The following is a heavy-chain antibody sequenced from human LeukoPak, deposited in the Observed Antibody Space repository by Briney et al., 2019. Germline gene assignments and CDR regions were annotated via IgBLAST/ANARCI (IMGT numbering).Heavy chain of an antibody. CDR1: GGSITNDGYS. V-gene: IGHV4-30-2*01. J-gene: IGHJ4*02. CDR2: IYHSGSA. Sequence: SETLSLTCAVSGGSITNDGYSWSWIRQPPGKGLEWIGYIYHSGSAYYNPSLKSRVTISVDTFKNQFSLKLSSVTAADTAVYYCARHIFGTAMDWGQGTLVTVSS. D-gene: IGHD5-18*01. CDR3: ARHIFGTAMD.